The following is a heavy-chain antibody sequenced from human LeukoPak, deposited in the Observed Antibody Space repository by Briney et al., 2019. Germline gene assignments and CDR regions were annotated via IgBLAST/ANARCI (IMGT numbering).Heavy chain of an antibody. CDR2: INHSGST. Sequence: PSETLSLTCAVYGGSFSGYYWSWIRQPPGKGLEWIGEINHSGSTNYNPSLKSRVTISVDTSKNQFSLKLSSVTAADTAVYYCASIYRRTGYYKSFDYWGQGTLVTVSS. D-gene: IGHD3-9*01. V-gene: IGHV4-34*01. CDR1: GGSFSGYY. J-gene: IGHJ4*02. CDR3: ASIYRRTGYYKSFDY.